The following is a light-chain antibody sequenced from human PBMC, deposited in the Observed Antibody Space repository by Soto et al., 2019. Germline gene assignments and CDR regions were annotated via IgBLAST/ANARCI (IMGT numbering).Light chain of an antibody. Sequence: ELVMTQSPTGLAMSPARSWTRSCRARPSVSSNVARYQQTPGQAPRLLIYGASSRATGIPARFSGSGSGTEFNLTISSLQYEVFAVYYCQQYNNWPQTFGQGTKVDIK. CDR3: QQYNNWPQT. CDR1: PSVSSN. V-gene: IGKV3-15*01. J-gene: IGKJ1*01. CDR2: GAS.